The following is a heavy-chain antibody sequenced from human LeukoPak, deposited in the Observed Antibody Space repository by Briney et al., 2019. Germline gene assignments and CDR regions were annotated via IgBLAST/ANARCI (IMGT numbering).Heavy chain of an antibody. Sequence: SETLSLTCTVSGGSISSYYWSWIRQRPGKGLECIGYIYYSGSTYYNPSLKSRVTISVDTSKNQFSLKLSSVTAADTAVYYCARFAKELPALDYWGQGTLVTVSS. CDR3: ARFAKELPALDY. V-gene: IGHV4-59*06. CDR2: IYYSGST. D-gene: IGHD1-7*01. J-gene: IGHJ4*02. CDR1: GGSISSYY.